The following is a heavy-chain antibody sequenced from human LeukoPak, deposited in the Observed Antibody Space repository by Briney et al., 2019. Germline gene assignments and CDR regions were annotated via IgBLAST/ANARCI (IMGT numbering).Heavy chain of an antibody. Sequence: SETLSLTCTVSGGSISSYYWSWIRQPAGKGLEWIGRIYTSGNTYYNPSLKSRVSVSVDTSNNRFSLRLSSVTAADTAIYYCARAFGVSINGGWFDPWGQGTLVTVSS. D-gene: IGHD3-3*01. CDR3: ARAFGVSINGGWFDP. CDR1: GGSISSYY. V-gene: IGHV4-4*07. CDR2: IYTSGNT. J-gene: IGHJ5*02.